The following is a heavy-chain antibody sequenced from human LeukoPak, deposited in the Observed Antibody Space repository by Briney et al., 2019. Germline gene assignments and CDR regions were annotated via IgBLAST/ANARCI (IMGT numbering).Heavy chain of an antibody. CDR3: ARPTFYDFWSGPAQFDP. CDR2: VYYGGST. V-gene: IGHV4-59*08. D-gene: IGHD3-3*01. Sequence: SETLSLTCTVSGGAIGSDYWGWLRQPPGKGLEWLGYVYYGGSTKHSPSLRNRVTISLDTPNNLYSLKLNSVTAADTAVYCCARPTFYDFWSGPAQFDPWGQGTLVSVSS. J-gene: IGHJ5*02. CDR1: GGAIGSDY.